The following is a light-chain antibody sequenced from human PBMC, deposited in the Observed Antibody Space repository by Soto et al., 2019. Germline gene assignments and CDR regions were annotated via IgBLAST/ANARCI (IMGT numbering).Light chain of an antibody. Sequence: LTPATSTLSAPVGDRVTVTCRGSQDIAIYLAWYQQKPGEAPKLLMDAASTLYGGVPSRFSGSGSGTDFALTITSLQAEDFATYYCQQLRMYPSTFGGGTKVDIK. CDR2: AAS. J-gene: IGKJ4*01. CDR1: QDIAIY. V-gene: IGKV1-9*01. CDR3: QQLRMYPST.